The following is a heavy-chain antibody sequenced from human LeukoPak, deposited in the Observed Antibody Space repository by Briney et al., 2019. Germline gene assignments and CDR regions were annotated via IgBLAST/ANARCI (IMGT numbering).Heavy chain of an antibody. CDR1: GFSFSTYS. D-gene: IGHD6-19*01. J-gene: IGHJ4*02. V-gene: IGHV3-23*05. Sequence: GGSLRLPCTASGFSFSTYSMTWVRQGPGKGLERVSSIYNSGSKTFYADSVKGRFTISRDNSKNTLYLQMNSLTAENTAIYYCSKDVVPDSGWDLDYWGQGTLVTVSS. CDR2: IYNSGSKT. CDR3: SKDVVPDSGWDLDY.